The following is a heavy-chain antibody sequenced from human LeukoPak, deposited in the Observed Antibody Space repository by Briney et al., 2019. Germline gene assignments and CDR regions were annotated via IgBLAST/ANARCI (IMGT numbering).Heavy chain of an antibody. D-gene: IGHD6-13*01. CDR1: GGSISSGGYY. CDR2: IYYSGST. CDR3: ARGLRQQLLSPTASPFDY. V-gene: IGHV4-31*03. Sequence: PSETLSLTCTVSGGSISSGGYYWSWIRQHPGKGLEWIGYIYYSGSTYYNPSLKSRVTISVDTSKNQFSLKLSSVTAADTAVYYCARGLRQQLLSPTASPFDYWGQGTLVTVSS. J-gene: IGHJ4*02.